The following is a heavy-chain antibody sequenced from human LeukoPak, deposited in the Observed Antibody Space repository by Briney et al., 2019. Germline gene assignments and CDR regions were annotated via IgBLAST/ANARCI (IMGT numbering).Heavy chain of an antibody. V-gene: IGHV4-59*01. CDR2: IYYSGST. CDR3: AREYSSGWVFDY. CDR1: GGSISSYY. Sequence: SETLSLTCTVSGGSISSYYWSWIRQPPGKGLEWIGYIYYSGSTNYNPSLKSRVTISVDTSKNQFSLKLSSVTAADTAVYYCAREYSSGWVFDYWGQGTRVIVSS. J-gene: IGHJ4*02. D-gene: IGHD6-19*01.